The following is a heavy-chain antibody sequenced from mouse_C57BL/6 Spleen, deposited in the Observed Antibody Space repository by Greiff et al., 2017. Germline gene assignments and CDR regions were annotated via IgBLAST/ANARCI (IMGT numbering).Heavy chain of an antibody. CDR1: GYTFTSYG. D-gene: IGHD2-4*01. V-gene: IGHV1-81*01. CDR2: IYPRSGNT. Sequence: QVQLQQSGAELARPGASVKLSCKASGYTFTSYGISWVKQRPGQGLEWIGEIYPRSGNTYYNEKFKGKATLTADKSSSTAYMELRSLTSEDSAVYFCARDGDYVYDMDYWGQGTTVTVSS. J-gene: IGHJ4*01. CDR3: ARDGDYVYDMDY.